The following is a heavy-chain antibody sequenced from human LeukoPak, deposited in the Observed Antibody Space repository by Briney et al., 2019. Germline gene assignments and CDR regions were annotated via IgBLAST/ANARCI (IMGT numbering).Heavy chain of an antibody. J-gene: IGHJ5*02. D-gene: IGHD6-19*01. CDR2: IYSGGST. CDR1: GFTVSSNY. V-gene: IGHV3-53*01. Sequence: GGSLRLSCAASGFTVSSNYMSWVRQAPGKGLEWVSVIYSGGSTYYADSVEGRFTISRDNSKNTLYLQMNSLRAEDTAVYYCARSESSGYRWGFDPWGQGTLVTVSS. CDR3: ARSESSGYRWGFDP.